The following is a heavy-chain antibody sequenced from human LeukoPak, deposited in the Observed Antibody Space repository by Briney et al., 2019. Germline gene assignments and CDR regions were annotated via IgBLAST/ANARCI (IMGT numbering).Heavy chain of an antibody. CDR3: AKWGWTTGYSSNWFFDY. V-gene: IGHV3-23*01. J-gene: IGHJ4*02. Sequence: GGSLRLSCAASGFTFSNYGMSWVRQAPGKGLEWVSTISDSGTSTHYADSVKGRFTISRDSSKNTLYLQMNSLRAEDTAVYYCAKWGWTTGYSSNWFFDYWGQGTLVTVSS. CDR1: GFTFSNYG. CDR2: ISDSGTST. D-gene: IGHD6-13*01.